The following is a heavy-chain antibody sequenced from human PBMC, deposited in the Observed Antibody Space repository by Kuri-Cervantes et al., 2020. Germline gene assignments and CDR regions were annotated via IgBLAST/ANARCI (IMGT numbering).Heavy chain of an antibody. D-gene: IGHD2-2*01. V-gene: IGHV3-7*01. J-gene: IGHJ3*02. CDR3: ARDTNYCSSTSCPWDAFDI. CDR2: IKQDGSEK. CDR1: GFTFSNYW. Sequence: GESLKISCAASGFTFSNYWISWVRQAPGKGLEWVANIKQDGSEKYYVDSVKGRFTISRDNAKNSLYLQMNSLRAEDTAVYYCARDTNYCSSTSCPWDAFDIWGQGTMVTVSS.